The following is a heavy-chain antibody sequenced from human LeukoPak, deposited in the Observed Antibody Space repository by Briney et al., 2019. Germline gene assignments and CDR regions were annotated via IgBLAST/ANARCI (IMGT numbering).Heavy chain of an antibody. CDR1: GCTVSSNY. D-gene: IGHD4-17*01. V-gene: IGHV3-53*01. CDR2: IYSGGST. J-gene: IGHJ4*02. CDR3: AEGGIYGDSGDY. Sequence: GGSLRLSCAASGCTVSSNYMSWVRQAPGKGLEWVSVIYSGGSTYYADSVKGRFTISRDNSKNTLYLQMNRLRVEDTAIYYCAEGGIYGDSGDYWGQGTLVTVSS.